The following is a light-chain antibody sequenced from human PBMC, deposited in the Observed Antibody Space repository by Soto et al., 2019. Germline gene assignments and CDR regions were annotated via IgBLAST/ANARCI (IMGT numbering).Light chain of an antibody. V-gene: IGLV1-47*01. Sequence: QSVLTQPPSASGTPGQRVTISCSGSSSNIGSNYVYWYQQLPGTAPKLLIYRNNQRPSGVPDRFSGSKSGTSASLAISGLRSEDEADYSCAAWDDSLSGKVFGGGTKRTVL. CDR2: RNN. CDR1: SSNIGSNY. J-gene: IGLJ2*01. CDR3: AAWDDSLSGKV.